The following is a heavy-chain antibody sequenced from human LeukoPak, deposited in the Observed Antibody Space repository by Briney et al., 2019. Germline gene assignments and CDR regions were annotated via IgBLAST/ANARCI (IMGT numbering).Heavy chain of an antibody. D-gene: IGHD2-2*01. V-gene: IGHV1-2*02. Sequence: ASVKVSCKASGYTFTGYYMQWVRQAPGQGLEWMGWINPNSGGTNYAQKFQGRVTMTRDTSISTAYMELSRLRSDDTAVYYCASPHCSSTSCYSPPGYYYYGMDVWGQGTTVTVSS. CDR1: GYTFTGYY. CDR2: INPNSGGT. J-gene: IGHJ6*02. CDR3: ASPHCSSTSCYSPPGYYYYGMDV.